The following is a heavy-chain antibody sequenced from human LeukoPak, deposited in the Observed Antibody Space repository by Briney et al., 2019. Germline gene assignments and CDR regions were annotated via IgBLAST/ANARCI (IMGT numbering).Heavy chain of an antibody. Sequence: GASVKVSCKASGYTFTGYYMHWVRQASGQGLEWMGWINPNSGGTNYAQKFQGWVTMTRDTSISTAYMELSRLRSDDTAVYYCARSGFGESYGMDVWGQGTTVTGSS. V-gene: IGHV1-2*04. CDR2: INPNSGGT. CDR1: GYTFTGYY. CDR3: ARSGFGESYGMDV. J-gene: IGHJ6*02. D-gene: IGHD3-10*01.